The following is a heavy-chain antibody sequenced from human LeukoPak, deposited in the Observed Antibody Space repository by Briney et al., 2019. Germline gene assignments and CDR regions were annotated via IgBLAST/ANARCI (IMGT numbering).Heavy chain of an antibody. CDR1: GGTFSSYA. J-gene: IGHJ5*02. Sequence: SVKVSCKASGGTFSSYAISWVRQAPGQGLEWMGGIIPIFGTANYAQKFQGRVTITADESTSTAYMELSSLGSEDTAVYYCARTGIAASPQNWFDPWGQGTLVTVSS. D-gene: IGHD6-13*01. CDR2: IIPIFGTA. V-gene: IGHV1-69*13. CDR3: ARTGIAASPQNWFDP.